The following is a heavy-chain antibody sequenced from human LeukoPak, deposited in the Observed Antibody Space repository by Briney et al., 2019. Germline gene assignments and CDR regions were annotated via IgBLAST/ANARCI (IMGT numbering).Heavy chain of an antibody. CDR3: ARVGPDDAFDI. V-gene: IGHV3-23*01. CDR1: GFTFSSYA. J-gene: IGHJ3*02. CDR2: ISGSGGST. Sequence: PGGSLRLFCAASGFTFSSYAMSWVRQAPGKGLEWVSAISGSGGSTYYADSVKGRFTISRENAKNSLYLQMNSLRAGDTAVYYCARVGPDDAFDIWGQGTMVTVSS.